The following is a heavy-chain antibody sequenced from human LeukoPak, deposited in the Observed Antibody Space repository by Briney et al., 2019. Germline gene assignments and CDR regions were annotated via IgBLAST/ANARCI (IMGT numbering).Heavy chain of an antibody. Sequence: GGSLRLSCEASGFTFSSHWISWVRQAPGKGLEWVAIIKQDGSEKDYEDSVTGRFTISRDNAKNSLYLQMNSLRDEDTAVYYCARDTSAWRYGMDVWGQGTTVTVSS. J-gene: IGHJ6*02. CDR2: IKQDGSEK. CDR1: GFTFSSHW. V-gene: IGHV3-7*01. CDR3: ARDTSAWRYGMDV. D-gene: IGHD6-19*01.